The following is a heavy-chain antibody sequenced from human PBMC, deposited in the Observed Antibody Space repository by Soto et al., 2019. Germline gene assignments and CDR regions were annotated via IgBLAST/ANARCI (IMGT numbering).Heavy chain of an antibody. D-gene: IGHD1-26*01. CDR2: INPNSGGT. CDR3: ARDSGSYYQRYYYYYGMDV. V-gene: IGHV1-2*04. CDR1: GYTFTGYD. Sequence: SAEVCCKASGYTFTGYDMHWARQAHRQGLEWMGWINPNSGGTNYAQKFQGWVTMTRDTSISTAYMELSRLRSDDTAVYYCARDSGSYYQRYYYYYGMDVWGQGTTVTVSS. J-gene: IGHJ6*02.